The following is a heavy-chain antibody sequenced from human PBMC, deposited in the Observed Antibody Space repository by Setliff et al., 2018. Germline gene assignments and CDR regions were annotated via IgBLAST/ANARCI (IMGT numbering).Heavy chain of an antibody. J-gene: IGHJ4*02. CDR2: IYYSGST. CDR3: ARRDSTGYYGYSFDF. V-gene: IGHV4-39*01. Sequence: PSETLSLTCNVSGGSISSSIYFWGWIRQPPGKGLEWIGNIYYSGSTYYNPSLKSRVTISVDTSKNQLSLELASVTAADTAVYYCARRDSTGYYGYSFDFWGQGTLVTVSS. CDR1: GGSISSSIYF. D-gene: IGHD3-22*01.